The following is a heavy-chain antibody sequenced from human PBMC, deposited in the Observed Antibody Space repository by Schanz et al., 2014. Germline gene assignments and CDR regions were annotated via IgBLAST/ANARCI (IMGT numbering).Heavy chain of an antibody. J-gene: IGHJ4*02. Sequence: EVQLLESGGGLVRPGGSLRLSCAASGFTFSNYAMSWVRQAPGKGLEWVSGFIVDSGNTYYVGSVKGRFSISRDYSKNTLYLQMSSLRAEDTAIYYCAKLSSSGRLAGYFDYWGQGALVTVSS. D-gene: IGHD6-19*01. CDR1: GFTFSNYA. CDR3: AKLSSSGRLAGYFDY. CDR2: FIVDSGNT. V-gene: IGHV3-23*01.